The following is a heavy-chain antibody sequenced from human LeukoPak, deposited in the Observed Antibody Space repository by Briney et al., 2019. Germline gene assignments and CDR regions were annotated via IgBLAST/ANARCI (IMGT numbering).Heavy chain of an antibody. CDR2: IYYSGNT. J-gene: IGHJ4*02. CDR3: ARRRTYDILTGYPQYYFDY. Sequence: SETLSLTCSVSGGSISTSPYYWGWIRQPPRKRLEWIGDIYYSGNTYYNPSLKSRVTISVDTSKNQVSLKVTSVTAADTALYYCARRRTYDILTGYPQYYFDYWGQGALVTVSS. CDR1: GGSISTSPYY. D-gene: IGHD3-9*01. V-gene: IGHV4-39*01.